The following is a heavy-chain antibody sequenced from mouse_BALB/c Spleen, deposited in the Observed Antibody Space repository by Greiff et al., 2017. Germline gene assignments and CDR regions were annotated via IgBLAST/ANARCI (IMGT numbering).Heavy chain of an antibody. Sequence: EVMLVESGGGLVQPGGSLKLSCAASGFTFSSYTMSWVRQTPEKRLEWVAYISNGGGSTYYPDTVKGRFTISRDNAKNTLYLQMSSLKSEDTAMYYCARQGDYYGSNPIDYWGQGTTLTVSS. CDR3: ARQGDYYGSNPIDY. CDR2: ISNGGGST. J-gene: IGHJ2*01. D-gene: IGHD1-1*01. CDR1: GFTFSSYT. V-gene: IGHV5-12-2*01.